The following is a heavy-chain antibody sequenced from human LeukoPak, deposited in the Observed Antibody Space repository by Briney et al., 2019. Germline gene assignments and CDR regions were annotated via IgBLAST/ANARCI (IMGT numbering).Heavy chain of an antibody. CDR2: IYAGGTT. J-gene: IGHJ4*02. V-gene: IGHV3-53*01. CDR1: GFTVSTNY. Sequence: TGGSLRLSCAASGFTVSTNYMNWVRQAPGKGLEWVAVIYAGGTTYYAGSVEGRFTISRDNSKNMLYLQMNSLRAEDTAVYYCARGPDVDGYIRAPFDYWGQGTLVTASS. CDR3: ARGPDVDGYIRAPFDY. D-gene: IGHD5-24*01.